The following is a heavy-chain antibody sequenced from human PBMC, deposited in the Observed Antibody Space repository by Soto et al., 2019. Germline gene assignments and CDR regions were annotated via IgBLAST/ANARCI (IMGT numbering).Heavy chain of an antibody. V-gene: IGHV4-59*01. D-gene: IGHD1-20*01. Sequence: QVQLQESGPGLVKPSETLSLACTVSGGSISSYYWSWIRQPPGKGLEWIGYIYYSGSTNYNPSRKSRFTISVDTSKNQFSLKLSSVTAADTAVYYCARTTYNSGSPFDYWGQGTLVTVSS. CDR1: GGSISSYY. J-gene: IGHJ4*02. CDR3: ARTTYNSGSPFDY. CDR2: IYYSGST.